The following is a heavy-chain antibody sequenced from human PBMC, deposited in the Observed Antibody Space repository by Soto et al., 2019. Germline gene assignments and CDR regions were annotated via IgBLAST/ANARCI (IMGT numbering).Heavy chain of an antibody. D-gene: IGHD5-12*01. J-gene: IGHJ4*02. CDR3: ARYSGYEYTLDY. V-gene: IGHV4-59*12. Sequence: SETLSLTCTVSGGSISSYYWSWIRQPPGKGLEWIGYIYYSGSTYYNPSLKSRVTISVDTSKNQFSLKLSSVTAADTAVYYCARYSGYEYTLDYWGQGTLVTVSS. CDR1: GGSISSYY. CDR2: IYYSGST.